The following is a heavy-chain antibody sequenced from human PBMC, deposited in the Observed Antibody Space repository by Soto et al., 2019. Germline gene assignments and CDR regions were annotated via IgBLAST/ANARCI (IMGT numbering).Heavy chain of an antibody. J-gene: IGHJ5*02. CDR3: ARERIAAAGTMWFDP. V-gene: IGHV1-18*01. Sequence: ASVKVSCKASGYTFTSYGISWARQAPGQGLEWMGWISAYNGNTNYAQKLQGRVTMTTDTSTSTAYMELRSLRSDDTAVYYCARERIAAAGTMWFDPWGQGTLVTVSS. D-gene: IGHD6-13*01. CDR1: GYTFTSYG. CDR2: ISAYNGNT.